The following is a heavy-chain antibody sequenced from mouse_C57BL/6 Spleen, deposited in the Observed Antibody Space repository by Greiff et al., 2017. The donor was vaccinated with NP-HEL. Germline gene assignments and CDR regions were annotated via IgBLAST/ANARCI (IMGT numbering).Heavy chain of an antibody. CDR1: GFNIKDYY. CDR2: IDPEDGDT. Sequence: VQLQQSGAELVRPGASVKLSCTASGFNIKDYYMHWVKQRPEQGLEWIGRIDPEDGDTEYAPKFQGKATMTADTSSNTAYLQLSSLTSEDTAVYYCTTSPIYYYGSSPLAMDYWGQGTSVTVSS. V-gene: IGHV14-1*01. CDR3: TTSPIYYYGSSPLAMDY. D-gene: IGHD1-1*01. J-gene: IGHJ4*01.